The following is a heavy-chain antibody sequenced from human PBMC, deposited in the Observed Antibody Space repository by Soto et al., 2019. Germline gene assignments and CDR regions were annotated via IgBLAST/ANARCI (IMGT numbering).Heavy chain of an antibody. CDR3: ARDRYSSGWLDAFDI. CDR2: IFTGGST. CDR1: GFTVSSNY. D-gene: IGHD6-19*01. J-gene: IGHJ3*02. V-gene: IGHV3-53*04. Sequence: EVQLVESGGGVVQPGGSLRLSCAASGFTVSSNYMSWVRQAPGKGLEWVSVIFTGGSTYYADSVKGRFTISRHSSKNTVYLQMNSLRAEDTAVYYCARDRYSSGWLDAFDIWGQGTMVTVSS.